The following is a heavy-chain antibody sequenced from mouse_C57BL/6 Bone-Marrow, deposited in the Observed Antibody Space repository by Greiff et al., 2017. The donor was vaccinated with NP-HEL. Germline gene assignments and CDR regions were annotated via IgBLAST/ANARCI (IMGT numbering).Heavy chain of an antibody. CDR1: GYTFTSYW. V-gene: IGHV1-64*01. D-gene: IGHD3-3*01. J-gene: IGHJ4*01. Sequence: QVQLQQSGAELVKPGASVKLSCKASGYTFTSYWMHWVKQRPGQGLEWIGMIHPNSGSTTYNEKFKSKATLTADKSSSTAYMELSSLTSEDSAVYYCARHHRDGSAMDYWGQGTSVTVSS. CDR3: ARHHRDGSAMDY. CDR2: IHPNSGST.